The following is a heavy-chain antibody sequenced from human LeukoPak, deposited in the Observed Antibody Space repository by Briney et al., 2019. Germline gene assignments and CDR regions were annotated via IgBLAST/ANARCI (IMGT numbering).Heavy chain of an antibody. J-gene: IGHJ4*02. V-gene: IGHV4-38-2*01. CDR2: IYHSGST. CDR3: ARYWDYDYVWGSYRGPLDY. D-gene: IGHD3-16*01. CDR1: GYSISSGYY. Sequence: PSETLSLTCAVSGYSISSGYYWGWIRQPPGQGLEWIGSIYHSGSTYYNPSLKSRVTLSVDTSKNQFSLKLSSVTAADTAVYYCARYWDYDYVWGSYRGPLDYWGQGTLVTVSS.